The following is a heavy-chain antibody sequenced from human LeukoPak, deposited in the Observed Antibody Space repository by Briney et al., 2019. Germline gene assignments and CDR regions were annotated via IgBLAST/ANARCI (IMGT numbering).Heavy chain of an antibody. V-gene: IGHV3-72*01. CDR1: GFTFSDYY. J-gene: IGHJ4*02. Sequence: PGGSLRLSCTAFGFTFSDYYMDWVRQAPGKGLEWVGRTRKKANSYTTEYAASVKGRFTISRDDSKNLLYLQMNSLTTDDTAVYYCTRSCTGTRLYYFDYWGQGTLVTVSS. D-gene: IGHD1/OR15-1a*01. CDR3: TRSCTGTRLYYFDY. CDR2: TRKKANSYTT.